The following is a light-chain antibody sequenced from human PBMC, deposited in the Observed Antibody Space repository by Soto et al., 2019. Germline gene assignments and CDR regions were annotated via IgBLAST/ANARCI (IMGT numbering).Light chain of an antibody. CDR1: QSINSSH. V-gene: IGKV3-20*01. CDR3: QHYTTSPFT. CDR2: GAS. J-gene: IGKJ3*01. Sequence: IVLTQSPGTLSFSPGERATLSCRASQSINSSHLAWYQQKPGQAPRLLIYGASGRATGIPDRFSGSGSRTDFTLTISRLEPEDFAVYYCQHYTTSPFTFGPGTKVDIK.